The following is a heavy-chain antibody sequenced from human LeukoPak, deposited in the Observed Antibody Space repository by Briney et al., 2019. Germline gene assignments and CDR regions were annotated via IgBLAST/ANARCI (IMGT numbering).Heavy chain of an antibody. CDR2: ITRSSGTV. CDR1: GFNFDYYA. D-gene: IGHD4-17*01. CDR3: AKALHPLTTVTRGALDI. Sequence: PGGSLRLSCAASGFNFDYYAMYWVRQAPGKGLEWVSGITRSSGTVDYAASVKGRFTISRDNAKNSLYLQMNSLRPEDTAFYYCAKALHPLTTVTRGALDIWGQGTMVTVSS. V-gene: IGHV3-9*01. J-gene: IGHJ3*02.